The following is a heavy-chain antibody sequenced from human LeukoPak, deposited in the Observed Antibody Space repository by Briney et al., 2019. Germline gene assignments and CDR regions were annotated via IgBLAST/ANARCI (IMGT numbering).Heavy chain of an antibody. D-gene: IGHD3-22*01. CDR1: GYTFTSYD. Sequence: GASVKVSCKASGYTFTSYDINWVRQATGQGLEWMGWMNPNSGNTGYAQKFQGRVTMTRNTSISTAYMELSSLRSEDTAVYYCATVYSGYTTFDYWGQGTLVTVSS. J-gene: IGHJ4*02. CDR2: MNPNSGNT. V-gene: IGHV1-8*01. CDR3: ATVYSGYTTFDY.